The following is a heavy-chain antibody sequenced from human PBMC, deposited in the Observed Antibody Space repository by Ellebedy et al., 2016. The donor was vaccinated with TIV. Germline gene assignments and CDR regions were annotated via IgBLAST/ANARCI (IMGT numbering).Heavy chain of an antibody. V-gene: IGHV3-11*04. CDR1: GFIFSDYH. Sequence: GGSLRLSCAASGFIFSDYHMTRVRQAPGKGLEWISYIGSSDSTIYYADSVRGRFTISRDNAKNALYLQMNSLRAEDTAVYYCTRDCGGDCYPSYHYGMDVWGQGTTVTVSS. D-gene: IGHD2-21*02. CDR2: IGSSDSTI. J-gene: IGHJ6*02. CDR3: TRDCGGDCYPSYHYGMDV.